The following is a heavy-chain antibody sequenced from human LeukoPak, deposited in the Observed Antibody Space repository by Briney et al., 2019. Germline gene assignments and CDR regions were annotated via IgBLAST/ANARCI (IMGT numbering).Heavy chain of an antibody. Sequence: PGRSLRLSCAASGFTFSSYGMHWVRQAPGKGLEWVAVISYDGSNKYYADSVKGRFTISRDNSKNTLYLQMNSLRAEDTAVYYCAKGATLVVAPFVFWDWGQGTLVTVSS. V-gene: IGHV3-30*18. CDR2: ISYDGSNK. J-gene: IGHJ4*02. CDR1: GFTFSSYG. CDR3: AKGATLVVAPFVFWD. D-gene: IGHD3-22*01.